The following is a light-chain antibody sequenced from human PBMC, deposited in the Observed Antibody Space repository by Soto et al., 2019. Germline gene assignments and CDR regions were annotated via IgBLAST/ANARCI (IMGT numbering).Light chain of an antibody. V-gene: IGLV1-47*01. Sequence: QSVLTQPPSASGTPGQRVTISCSGSSSNIGSNYVYWYQQLPGTAPKLLIYRNNQRPSGVPDRFSGSKSGTSASLANSGLRSEDEADYYCAAWDDSLRGRVFGGGTKLTVL. CDR2: RNN. J-gene: IGLJ2*01. CDR1: SSNIGSNY. CDR3: AAWDDSLRGRV.